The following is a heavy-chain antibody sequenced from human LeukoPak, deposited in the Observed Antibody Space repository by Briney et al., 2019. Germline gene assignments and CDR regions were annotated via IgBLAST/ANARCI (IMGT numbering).Heavy chain of an antibody. CDR1: GFTFGDYA. Sequence: PGGSLRLSCTASGFTFGDYAISWFRQAPGKGLEWVGFIRSKAYGGTTEYAASVKGRFTISRDDSKSIAYLQMNSLKTEDTAVYYCTRDEYPRDYWGQGTLVTVSS. J-gene: IGHJ4*02. V-gene: IGHV3-49*03. CDR2: IRSKAYGGTT. CDR3: TRDEYPRDY. D-gene: IGHD6-6*01.